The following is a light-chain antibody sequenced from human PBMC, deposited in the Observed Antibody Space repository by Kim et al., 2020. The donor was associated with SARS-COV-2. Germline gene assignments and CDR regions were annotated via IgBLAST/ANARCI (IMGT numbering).Light chain of an antibody. Sequence: GQELTIPCSGSSANIGSNLLSCYQHLPGTAPKLLIYDNNKRPSGIPDRFSGSKSGTSATLGITGLQTGDEADYYCGTWDSSLSAVVFGGGTQLTVL. CDR3: GTWDSSLSAVV. J-gene: IGLJ2*01. CDR1: SANIGSNL. V-gene: IGLV1-51*01. CDR2: DNN.